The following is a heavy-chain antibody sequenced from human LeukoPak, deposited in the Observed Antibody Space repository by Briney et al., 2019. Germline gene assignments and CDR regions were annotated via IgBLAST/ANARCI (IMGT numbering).Heavy chain of an antibody. D-gene: IGHD3-9*01. J-gene: IGHJ4*02. V-gene: IGHV3-48*03. CDR2: ISSSGSTI. CDR3: ASPNYDILTGPGGVDTAMAFDY. Sequence: TGGSLRLSCAASGFTFSSYEMNWVRQAPGKGLEWVSYISSSGSTIYYADSVKGRFTISRDNAKNSLYLKMNSLRAEDTAVYYCASPNYDILTGPGGVDTAMAFDYWGQGTLVTVSS. CDR1: GFTFSSYE.